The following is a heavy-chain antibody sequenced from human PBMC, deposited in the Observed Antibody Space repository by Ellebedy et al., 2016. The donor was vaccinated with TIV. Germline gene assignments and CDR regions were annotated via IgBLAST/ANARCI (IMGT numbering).Heavy chain of an antibody. V-gene: IGHV3-53*01. D-gene: IGHD4-17*01. CDR3: ATSRDYGYYEMCFEY. Sequence: GESLKISXAASGFTVSSNYMSWVRQAPGKGLEWVSTIYSGGSTYYADAVKGRFIISRDNPKNTLYLQMNSLRAADTAVYYCATSRDYGYYEMCFEYWGQGTLVTVSS. J-gene: IGHJ4*02. CDR1: GFTVSSNY. CDR2: IYSGGST.